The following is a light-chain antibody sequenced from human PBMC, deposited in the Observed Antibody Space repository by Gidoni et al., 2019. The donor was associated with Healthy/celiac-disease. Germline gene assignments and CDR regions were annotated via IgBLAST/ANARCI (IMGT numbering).Light chain of an antibody. Sequence: DIQMTQSPSTLSASVGDRVTITCRASQSISSWLAWYQQKPGKAPKLLIYKASSLESGVPSRFSGSGSGTEFTLTISSLQPDDFATYYCQQYNSHWTFXQXTKVEIK. CDR1: QSISSW. J-gene: IGKJ1*01. CDR2: KAS. CDR3: QQYNSHWT. V-gene: IGKV1-5*03.